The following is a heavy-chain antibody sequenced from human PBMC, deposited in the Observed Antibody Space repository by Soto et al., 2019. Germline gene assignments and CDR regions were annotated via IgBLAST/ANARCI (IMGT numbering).Heavy chain of an antibody. V-gene: IGHV3-74*01. D-gene: IGHD5-12*01. Sequence: EVQLVESGGGLVQPGGSLRLSCVASGFTFSDYWIHWVRQAPGKGLVWVSRSNRDGSSTTCADSVKGRFTTSRDNAKNTMYLQLDSLRAKDTAVYYCARGGNRSYYGMDRWGQGTTGPVSS. CDR1: GFTFSDYW. CDR2: SNRDGSST. J-gene: IGHJ6*02. CDR3: ARGGNRSYYGMDR.